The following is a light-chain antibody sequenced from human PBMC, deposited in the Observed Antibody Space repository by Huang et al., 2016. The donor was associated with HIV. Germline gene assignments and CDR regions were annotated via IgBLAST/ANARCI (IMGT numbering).Light chain of an antibody. V-gene: IGKV3-20*01. Sequence: EIVLTQSPGTLSLSPGERATLARRASQSVSSSYLAGCQQKPGQAPRLRIYGASSRATGIPDRFSGSGSGTDFTLTISRLEPEDFAVYCWQQYNNLRYTFGQGTKLEIK. CDR1: QSVSSSY. CDR2: GAS. CDR3: QQYNNLRYT. J-gene: IGKJ2*01.